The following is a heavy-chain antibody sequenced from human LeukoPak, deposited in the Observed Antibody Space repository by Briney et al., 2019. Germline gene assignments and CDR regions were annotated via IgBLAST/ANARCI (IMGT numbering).Heavy chain of an antibody. V-gene: IGHV3-21*01. CDR1: GFTFSSYS. CDR2: ISSSSSYI. Sequence: GSLRLSCAASGFTFSSYSMNWVRQAPGKGLEWVSSISSSSSYIYYADSVKGRFTISRDNAKNSLYLQMNSLRAEDTAVYYCATITFGGVIVQPFDYWGQGTLVTVSS. D-gene: IGHD3-16*02. J-gene: IGHJ4*02. CDR3: ATITFGGVIVQPFDY.